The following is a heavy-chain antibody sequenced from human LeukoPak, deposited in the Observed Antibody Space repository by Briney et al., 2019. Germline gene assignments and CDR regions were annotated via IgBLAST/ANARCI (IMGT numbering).Heavy chain of an antibody. V-gene: IGHV1-18*01. CDR2: ISAYNGNT. Sequence: ASVKVSCKASGYTFTSYGISWVRQAPGQGLEWMGWISAYNGNTNYAQKLQGRVTMTTDTSTSTAYMELRSLRSDDTAVYYCARGSPIYGSGSISRWFDPWGQGTLVTVSS. CDR1: GYTFTSYG. J-gene: IGHJ5*02. CDR3: ARGSPIYGSGSISRWFDP. D-gene: IGHD3-10*01.